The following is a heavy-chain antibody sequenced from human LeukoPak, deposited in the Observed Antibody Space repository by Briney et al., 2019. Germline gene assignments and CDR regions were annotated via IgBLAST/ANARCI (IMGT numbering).Heavy chain of an antibody. CDR1: GYTFTSYA. D-gene: IGHD6-6*01. V-gene: IGHV7-4-1*02. CDR2: INTNTGNP. J-gene: IGHJ6*03. Sequence: ASVKVSCKASGYTFTSYAMNWVRQAPGQGLEWMGWINTNTGNPTYAQGFTGRFVFSLDTSVSTAYLQISSLKAEDTAVYYCARERIAARPPGYYMDVWGKGTTVTVSS. CDR3: ARERIAARPPGYYMDV.